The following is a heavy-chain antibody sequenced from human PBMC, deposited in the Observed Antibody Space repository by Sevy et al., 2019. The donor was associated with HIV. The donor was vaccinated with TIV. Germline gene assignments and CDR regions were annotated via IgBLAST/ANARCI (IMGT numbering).Heavy chain of an antibody. CDR1: GFTFSGSA. D-gene: IGHD6-13*01. CDR2: IRSKANSYAT. CDR3: TRQDRSGWYLFDY. Sequence: GGSLRLSCAASGFTFSGSAMHWVRQASGKGLEWVGRIRSKANSYATANAASVKGRFTISRDDSKNTAYLQMNSLKTEDTAVYYCTRQDRSGWYLFDYWGQGTLVTVSS. J-gene: IGHJ4*02. V-gene: IGHV3-73*01.